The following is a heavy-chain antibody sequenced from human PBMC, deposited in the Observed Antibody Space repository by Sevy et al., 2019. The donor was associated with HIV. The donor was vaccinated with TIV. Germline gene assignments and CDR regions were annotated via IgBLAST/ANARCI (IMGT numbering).Heavy chain of an antibody. CDR1: GFTFSSYS. J-gene: IGHJ3*02. CDR3: ARDRSPLIAAAGTGDAFDI. D-gene: IGHD6-13*01. Sequence: GESLKISCAASGFTFSSYSMNWVRHAPGKGLEWVSYISSSSSTIYYADSVKGRFTISRDNAKNSLYLQMNSLRAEDTAVYYCARDRSPLIAAAGTGDAFDIWGQGTMVTVSS. V-gene: IGHV3-48*01. CDR2: ISSSSSTI.